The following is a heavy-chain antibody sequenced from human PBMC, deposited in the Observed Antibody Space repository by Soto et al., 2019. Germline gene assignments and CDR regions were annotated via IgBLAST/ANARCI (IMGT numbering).Heavy chain of an antibody. CDR1: GYSFTSYW. CDR2: IDPSDSYT. Sequence: EVQLVQSGAEVKKPGESLRISCKGSGYSFTSYWISWVRQMPGKGLEWMGRIDPSDSYTNYSPSFQGHVTISADKSITTAYLQWSSLKASDTAMYYCARLQFIGSTTVTPYDYWGQGTLVTVSS. CDR3: ARLQFIGSTTVTPYDY. J-gene: IGHJ4*02. V-gene: IGHV5-10-1*01. D-gene: IGHD4-17*01.